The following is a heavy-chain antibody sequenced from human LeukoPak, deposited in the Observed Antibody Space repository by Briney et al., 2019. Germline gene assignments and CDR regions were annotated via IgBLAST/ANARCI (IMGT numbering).Heavy chain of an antibody. D-gene: IGHD2-2*01. CDR1: GFTFSSYA. J-gene: IGHJ5*02. CDR2: ISYDGSNK. CDR3: ARALCGQSTSCFDP. Sequence: GGSLRLSCAASGFTFSSYAMHWVRQAPGKGLEWVAVISYDGSNKYYADSVKGRFTISRDNSKNTLYLQMNSLRAEDTAVYYCARALCGQSTSCFDPWGQGTLVTVSS. V-gene: IGHV3-30*04.